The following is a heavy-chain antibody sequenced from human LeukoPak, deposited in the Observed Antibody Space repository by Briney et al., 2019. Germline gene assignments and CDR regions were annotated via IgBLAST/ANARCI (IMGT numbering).Heavy chain of an antibody. Sequence: ASVKVSCKASGYTFTSYDINWVRQATGQGLEWMGWMNPNSGNTGYAQKLQGRVTMTTDTSTSTAYMELRSLRSDDTAVYYCARDLEFRPYYFDYWGQGTLVTVSS. CDR3: ARDLEFRPYYFDY. CDR2: MNPNSGNT. J-gene: IGHJ4*02. CDR1: GYTFTSYD. V-gene: IGHV1-8*01. D-gene: IGHD1-1*01.